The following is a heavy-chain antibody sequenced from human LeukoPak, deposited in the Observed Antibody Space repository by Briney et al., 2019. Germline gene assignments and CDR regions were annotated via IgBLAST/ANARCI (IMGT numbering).Heavy chain of an antibody. V-gene: IGHV3-23*01. CDR2: IGGSGGST. J-gene: IGHJ4*02. D-gene: IGHD2-2*02. CDR3: ARPLKLGYCSSTSCYTTLSY. Sequence: GGSLRLSCAASGFTFSSHAMGWVRQAPGKGLEWVSAIGGSGGSTYYADSVKGRFTISRDNAKNSLYLQMNSLRAEDTAVYYCARPLKLGYCSSTSCYTTLSYWGQGTLVTVSS. CDR1: GFTFSSHA.